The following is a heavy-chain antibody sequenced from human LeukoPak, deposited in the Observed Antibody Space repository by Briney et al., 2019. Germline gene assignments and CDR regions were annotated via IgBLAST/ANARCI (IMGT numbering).Heavy chain of an antibody. CDR3: ARDRVTMIRGVRILDYYYYMDV. V-gene: IGHV3-7*01. CDR2: IKQDGSEK. J-gene: IGHJ6*03. Sequence: GALRLSCAASGFTFSSYWMSWVRQAPGKGLEWVANIKQDGSEKYFVDSVKGRFTISRDNAKNSLYLQMNSLRVEDTAVYYCARDRVTMIRGVRILDYYYYMDVWGKGTTVTISS. D-gene: IGHD3-10*01. CDR1: GFTFSSYW.